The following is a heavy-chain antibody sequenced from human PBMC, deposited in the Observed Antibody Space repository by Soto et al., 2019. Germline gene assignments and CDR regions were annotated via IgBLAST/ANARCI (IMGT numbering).Heavy chain of an antibody. V-gene: IGHV3-23*01. CDR2: LSNSGGTT. J-gene: IGHJ2*01. D-gene: IGHD6-19*01. CDR1: GFTFTTYA. CDR3: AEGPDSSGWNRNWYFDL. Sequence: EVQLLESGGGLVQPGGSLRLSCAASGFTFTTYAMTWVRQAPGKGLEWVSALSNSGGTTFYADSVKGRFTISRDNSDNTLYLQMNSLRAEDTVVYYCAEGPDSSGWNRNWYFDLWGRGTLVTVSS.